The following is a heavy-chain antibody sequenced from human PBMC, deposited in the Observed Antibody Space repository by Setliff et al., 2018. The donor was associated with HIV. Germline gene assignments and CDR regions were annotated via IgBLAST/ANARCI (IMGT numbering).Heavy chain of an antibody. V-gene: IGHV5-51*01. CDR1: GYTFTNYW. J-gene: IGHJ4*02. CDR3: ATPISITSGSAFDY. Sequence: PGESLKISCKGSGYTFTNYWIGWVRQMPGKGLECMGIIYPGDSDTRYSPSFQGQVTISADKSISTAYLQWSSLKASDTAMYYCATPISITSGSAFDYWGQGTLVTVSS. D-gene: IGHD2-2*01. CDR2: IYPGDSDT.